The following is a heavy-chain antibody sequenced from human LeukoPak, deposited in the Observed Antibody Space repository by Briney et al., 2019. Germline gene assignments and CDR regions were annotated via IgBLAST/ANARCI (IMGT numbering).Heavy chain of an antibody. D-gene: IGHD2-21*01. J-gene: IGHJ3*02. CDR3: ASLCGGDCYRAQDAFDN. V-gene: IGHV4-59*01. CDR2: IYYSGST. CDR1: GGSISSYY. Sequence: PSETLSLTCTVSGGSISSYYWSWIRQPPGKGLEWIGYIYYSGSTNYNPSLKSRVTISVDTSKNQFSLKLSSVTAADTAVYYCASLCGGDCYRAQDAFDNWGQGTMVTVSS.